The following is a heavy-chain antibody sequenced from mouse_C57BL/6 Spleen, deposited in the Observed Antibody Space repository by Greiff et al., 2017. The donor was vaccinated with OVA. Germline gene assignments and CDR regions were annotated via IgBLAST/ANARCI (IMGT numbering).Heavy chain of an antibody. J-gene: IGHJ3*01. CDR1: GYTFTSYW. Sequence: VQLQQPGAELVRPGSSVKLSCKASGYTFTSYWMHWVKQRPIQGLEWIGNIDPSDSETHYNQKFKDKATLTVDKSSSTAYMQLSSLTSEDSAVYYCARYYEYEAWFAYWGQGTLVTVSA. V-gene: IGHV1-52*01. CDR3: ARYYEYEAWFAY. CDR2: IDPSDSET. D-gene: IGHD2-4*01.